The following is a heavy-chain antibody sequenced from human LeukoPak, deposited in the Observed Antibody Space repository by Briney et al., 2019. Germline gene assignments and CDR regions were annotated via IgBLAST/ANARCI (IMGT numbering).Heavy chain of an antibody. CDR1: GFTVGSNY. D-gene: IGHD3-22*01. CDR3: AKDGFYDSSGYYGLHFY. CDR2: IYSGGST. Sequence: GGSLRLSCAASGFTVGSNYMSWVRQAPGKGLEWVSVIYSGGSTYYADSVKGRFTISRDNSKNTLYLQMNSLRAEDTAVYYCAKDGFYDSSGYYGLHFYWGQGTLVTVSS. J-gene: IGHJ4*02. V-gene: IGHV3-53*01.